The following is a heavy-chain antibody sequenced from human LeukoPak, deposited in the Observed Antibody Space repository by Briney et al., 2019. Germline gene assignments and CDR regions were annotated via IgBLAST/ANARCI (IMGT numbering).Heavy chain of an antibody. CDR3: ARYYYDSSGYYYSHFDC. J-gene: IGHJ4*02. D-gene: IGHD3-22*01. CDR1: GGSISSGGYY. Sequence: SETLSLTCTVSGGSISSGGYYWSWIRQHPGKGLEWIGYIYYSGSTYYNPSLKSRVTISVDTSKNQFSLRLSSVTAADTAVYYCARYYYDSSGYYYSHFDCWGQGTLVTVSS. V-gene: IGHV4-31*03. CDR2: IYYSGST.